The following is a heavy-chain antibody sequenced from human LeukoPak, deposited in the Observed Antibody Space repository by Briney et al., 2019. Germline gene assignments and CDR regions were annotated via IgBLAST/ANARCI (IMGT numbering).Heavy chain of an antibody. CDR3: AKARIAAAGTGAFDV. Sequence: GGSLRLSCAASGFTVSSYGMTWVRQAPGKGLEWVSAFSATDGSAQYAESVRGRFTISRDNSKNSLYLQMNSLRDEDTAVYFCAKARIAAAGTGAFDVWGQGTMVTISS. CDR1: GFTVSSYG. V-gene: IGHV3-23*01. D-gene: IGHD6-13*01. CDR2: FSATDGSA. J-gene: IGHJ3*01.